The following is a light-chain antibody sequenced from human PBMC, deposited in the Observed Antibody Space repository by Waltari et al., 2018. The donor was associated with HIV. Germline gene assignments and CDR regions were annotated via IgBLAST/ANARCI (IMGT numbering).Light chain of an antibody. V-gene: IGKV2D-29*01. CDR3: LQSLQLPLT. J-gene: IGKJ4*01. CDR2: EVS. CDR1: QTLLHSNRKPY. Sequence: DIVMTQTPLSLSVTPGQPASIYCKSNQTLLHSNRKPYLYWYLQKSGQPPQLLIYEVSNRFAGVPDRFSGSGAGTDFTLKISRVEAEDVGVYYCLQSLQLPLTFGGGTKVEIK.